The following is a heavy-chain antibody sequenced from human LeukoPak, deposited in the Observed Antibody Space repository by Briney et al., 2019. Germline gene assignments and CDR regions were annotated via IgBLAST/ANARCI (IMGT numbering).Heavy chain of an antibody. D-gene: IGHD6-13*01. CDR3: ARHWETSSWYVDY. V-gene: IGHV4-39*01. CDR1: GGSVSSSSYY. J-gene: IGHJ4*02. CDR2: IYYSGNT. Sequence: SETLSLTRTVSGGSVSSSSYYWGWIRQPPGKGLEWIGSIYYSGNTYYNPSLKSRVTISVDTSKNQLSLKLNSVTAADTAVYYCARHWETSSWYVDYWGQGTLVTVSS.